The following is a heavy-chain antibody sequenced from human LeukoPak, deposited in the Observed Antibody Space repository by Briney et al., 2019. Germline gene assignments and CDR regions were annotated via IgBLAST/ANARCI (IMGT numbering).Heavy chain of an antibody. V-gene: IGHV3-15*07. D-gene: IGHD2-21*01. J-gene: IGHJ4*02. CDR2: IKPKTDGETT. CDR3: ITPLPYSAQ. CDR1: GFTFSNAY. Sequence: GGSLRLSCAASGFTFSNAYMNWVRQAPGKGLEWVGRIKPKTDGETTEYAAPVKGRFSISRDDSKNMLYLQMNSLKTEDTAVYYCITPLPYSAQGGQGTLVTISS.